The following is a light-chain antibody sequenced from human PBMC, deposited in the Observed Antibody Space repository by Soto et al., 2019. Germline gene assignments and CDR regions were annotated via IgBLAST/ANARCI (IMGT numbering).Light chain of an antibody. CDR2: KAS. V-gene: IGKV1-5*03. J-gene: IGKJ2*01. Sequence: DIQMTQSPSTLSASVGDRVTITCRASQTISTWLAWYQQKPGKAPKLLIYKASSLASAVPSRFRGSGSGTEFTLSSSSLQPDDFATYYPQQYHRYSSTFGQPTQLEIK. CDR3: QQYHRYSST. CDR1: QTISTW.